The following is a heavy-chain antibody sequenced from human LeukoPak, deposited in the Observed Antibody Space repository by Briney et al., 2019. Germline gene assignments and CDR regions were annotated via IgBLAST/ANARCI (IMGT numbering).Heavy chain of an antibody. CDR3: TTDRSFVVPAATFDY. CDR2: IKSKTDGGTT. CDR1: GFTFSNAW. J-gene: IGHJ4*02. Sequence: GGSLRLSCAASGFTFSNAWMSWVRQAPGKGLEWVGRIKSKTDGGTTDYAAPVKGRFTISRDDSKNTLYLQMNSLKTEDTAVYYCTTDRSFVVPAATFDYWGQGTLVTVSS. D-gene: IGHD2-2*01. V-gene: IGHV3-15*01.